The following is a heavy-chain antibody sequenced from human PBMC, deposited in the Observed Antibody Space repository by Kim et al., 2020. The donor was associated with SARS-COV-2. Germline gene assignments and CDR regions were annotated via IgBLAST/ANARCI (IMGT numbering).Heavy chain of an antibody. V-gene: IGHV3-23*01. J-gene: IGHJ4*02. CDR3: ANGYCSSTSCSPGVLDY. Sequence: VKGRFTIAKDNSKNTLHLQMNSLRAEDTAVYYCANGYCSSTSCSPGVLDYWGQGTLVTFSS. D-gene: IGHD2-2*03.